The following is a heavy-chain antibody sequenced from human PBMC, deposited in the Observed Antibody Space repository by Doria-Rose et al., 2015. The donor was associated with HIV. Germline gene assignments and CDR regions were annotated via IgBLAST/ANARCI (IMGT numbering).Heavy chain of an antibody. V-gene: IGHV3-21*03. CDR1: GFTFSRYS. Sequence: VQLVQSGGGLVKPGGSLRLSCAASGFTFSRYSMNWVRQAPGKGLEWVSSISSSSEYIYYVDSVQGRFTISRDNAKNSGYLQMNSLRTEDTAVYYCARDHYDSGGYYRDWGQGTLVTVSS. CDR3: ARDHYDSGGYYRD. CDR2: ISSSSEYI. J-gene: IGHJ4*02. D-gene: IGHD3-22*01.